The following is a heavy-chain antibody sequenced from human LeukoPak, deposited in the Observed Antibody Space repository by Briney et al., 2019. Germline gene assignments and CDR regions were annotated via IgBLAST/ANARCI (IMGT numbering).Heavy chain of an antibody. CDR2: IYYSGST. CDR1: GGSISSSSYY. J-gene: IGHJ5*02. CDR3: ARADAIEQWLDTWFDP. Sequence: NASETLSLTCTVSGGSISSSSYYWGWIRQPPGKGLEWIGSIYYSGSTYYNPSLKSRVTISVDTSKNQFSLKLSSVTAADTAVYYCARADAIEQWLDTWFDPWGQGTLVTVSS. V-gene: IGHV4-39*07. D-gene: IGHD6-19*01.